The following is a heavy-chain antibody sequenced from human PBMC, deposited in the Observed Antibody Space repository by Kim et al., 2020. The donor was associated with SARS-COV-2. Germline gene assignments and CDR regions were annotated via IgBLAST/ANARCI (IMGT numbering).Heavy chain of an antibody. CDR1: GGSISSSSYY. CDR2: IYYSGST. Sequence: SETLSLTCTVSGGSISSSSYYWGWIRQPPGKGLEWIGSIYYSGSTYYNPSLKSRVTISVDTSKNQFSLKLSSVTAADTAVYYCARHLVVPAAIHERKGKGVRPGKGSDAFDIWGQGTMVTVSS. V-gene: IGHV4-39*01. D-gene: IGHD2-2*02. J-gene: IGHJ3*02. CDR3: ARHLVVPAAIHERKGKGVRPGKGSDAFDI.